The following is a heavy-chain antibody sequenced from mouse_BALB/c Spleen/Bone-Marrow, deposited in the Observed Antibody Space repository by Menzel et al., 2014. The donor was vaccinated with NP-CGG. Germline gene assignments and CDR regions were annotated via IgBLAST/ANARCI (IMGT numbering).Heavy chain of an antibody. D-gene: IGHD2-1*01. J-gene: IGHJ3*01. Sequence: DVKLVESGAELVKPGASVKLSCTASGFNIKDTYMHWVKQRPEQGLEWIGRIDPANGNTKYDPKFRGKATITADTSSNTAYLQLSSLTSEDTAVYYCARNGNYGAWFAYWGQGTLVTVSA. V-gene: IGHV14-3*02. CDR3: ARNGNYGAWFAY. CDR2: IDPANGNT. CDR1: GFNIKDTY.